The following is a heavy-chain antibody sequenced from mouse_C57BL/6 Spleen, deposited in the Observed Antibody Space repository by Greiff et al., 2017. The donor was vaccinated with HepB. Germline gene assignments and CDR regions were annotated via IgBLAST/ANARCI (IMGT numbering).Heavy chain of an antibody. Sequence: VQLQQPGAELVRPGSSVKLSCKASGYTFTSYWMHWVKQRPIQGLEWIGNIDPSDSETHYNQKFKDKATLTVDKSSSTAYMQLSSLTSEDSAVYYCARLGYGSSYGGYFDVWGTGTTVTVSS. V-gene: IGHV1-52*01. D-gene: IGHD1-1*01. CDR3: ARLGYGSSYGGYFDV. CDR2: IDPSDSET. CDR1: GYTFTSYW. J-gene: IGHJ1*03.